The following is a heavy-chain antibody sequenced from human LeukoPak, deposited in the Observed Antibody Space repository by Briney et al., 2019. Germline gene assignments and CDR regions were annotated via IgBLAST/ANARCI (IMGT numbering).Heavy chain of an antibody. CDR2: INHSGST. D-gene: IGHD5-24*01. Sequence: PSETLSLTCAVYGGSFSGYYWSWIRQPPGKGLEWIGEINHSGSTNYNPPLKSRVTISVDTSKNQFSLKLSSVTAADTAVYYCARGFRGYIAFDIWGQGTMVTVSS. J-gene: IGHJ3*02. CDR3: ARGFRGYIAFDI. CDR1: GGSFSGYY. V-gene: IGHV4-34*01.